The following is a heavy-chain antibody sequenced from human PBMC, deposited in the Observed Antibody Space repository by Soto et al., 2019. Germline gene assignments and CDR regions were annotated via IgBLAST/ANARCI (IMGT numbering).Heavy chain of an antibody. CDR3: ARGGGYCSGASFMGGLELDY. D-gene: IGHD2-15*01. CDR1: GYSFTGYA. J-gene: IGHJ4*02. V-gene: IGHV1-3*01. Sequence: QVQLVQSGADVKKPGASVNVSCKTSGYSFTGYAIHWVRQAPGQRPEWMGLVNAGNGETKYAQKFQGRVTIARDTSATTVYMALGGLRFDDTAVYYWARGGGYCSGASFMGGLELDYWGQGTLVTVPS. CDR2: VNAGNGET.